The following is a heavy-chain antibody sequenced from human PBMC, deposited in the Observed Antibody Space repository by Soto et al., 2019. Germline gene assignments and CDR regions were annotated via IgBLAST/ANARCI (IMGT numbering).Heavy chain of an antibody. Sequence: QVQLVQSGAEVKKPGASVKVSCKASGYTFTGYYMHWVRQAPGQGLEWMGWINPNSGGTNYAQKFQGWVTMTRDTSIRTAYMYMSRLRSDDRAVYYCARGGDTVAMKYYGMCVWCQGTTVPVSS. J-gene: IGHJ6*02. CDR1: GYTFTGYY. D-gene: IGHD4-17*01. CDR2: INPNSGGT. V-gene: IGHV1-2*04. CDR3: ARGGDTVAMKYYGMCV.